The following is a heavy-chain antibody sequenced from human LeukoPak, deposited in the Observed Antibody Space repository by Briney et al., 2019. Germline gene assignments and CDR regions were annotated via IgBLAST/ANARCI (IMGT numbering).Heavy chain of an antibody. CDR2: IYYSGNT. D-gene: IGHD6-13*01. J-gene: IGHJ4*02. CDR3: ARGLDSSSWYY. Sequence: SETLSLTCAVYGGSFSGYYWSWIRQHPGKSLEWIGYIYYSGNTYYNPSLKSRVTISIDTSKNQFSLKLSSVTAADTAVYYCARGLDSSSWYYWGQGTLVTVSS. V-gene: IGHV4-31*11. CDR1: GGSFSGYY.